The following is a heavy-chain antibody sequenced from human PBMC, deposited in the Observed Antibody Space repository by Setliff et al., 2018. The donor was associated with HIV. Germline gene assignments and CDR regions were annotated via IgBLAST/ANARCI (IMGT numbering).Heavy chain of an antibody. Sequence: ASVKVSCKTSGYTFTGYYMHWVRQAPGQGLEWMGWINPNSGGTNCAQKFQGRVTMTRDTSTSTVYMELNRLRSDDTAVYYCARSYIAFLSTWYYGMDVWGQGTTVTVSS. D-gene: IGHD5-18*01. V-gene: IGHV1-2*02. J-gene: IGHJ6*02. CDR2: INPNSGGT. CDR1: GYTFTGYY. CDR3: ARSYIAFLSTWYYGMDV.